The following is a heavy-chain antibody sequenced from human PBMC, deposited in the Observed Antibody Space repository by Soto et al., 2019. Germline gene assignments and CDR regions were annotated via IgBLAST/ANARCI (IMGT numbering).Heavy chain of an antibody. CDR2: INSDGSST. CDR1: GFTFSSYW. J-gene: IGHJ2*01. CDR3: ARGGSLNWYFDL. Sequence: EVQLVESGGGLVQPGGSLRLSCAASGFTFSSYWMHWVRQATGKGLVWVSRINSDGSSTSYADSVKGLFTISRDNAKNTLYLQMNSLRAEDTAVYYCARGGSLNWYFDLWGRGTLVTVSS. D-gene: IGHD1-26*01. V-gene: IGHV3-74*01.